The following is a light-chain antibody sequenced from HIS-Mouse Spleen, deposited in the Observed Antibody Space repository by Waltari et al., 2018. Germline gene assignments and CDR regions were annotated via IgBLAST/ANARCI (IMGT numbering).Light chain of an antibody. CDR1: KLGDKY. Sequence: SYELTQPPSVSVSPGQTASITCSRDKLGDKYACWYQQKPGQSPVLVIYQDSKRPSGIPWRFSGSNSGNTATLTISGTQAMDEADYYCQAWDSSTHVVFGGGTKLTVL. J-gene: IGLJ2*01. V-gene: IGLV3-1*01. CDR3: QAWDSSTHVV. CDR2: QDS.